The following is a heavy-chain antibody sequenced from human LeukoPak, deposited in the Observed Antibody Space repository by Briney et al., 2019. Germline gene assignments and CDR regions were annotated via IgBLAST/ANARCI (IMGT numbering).Heavy chain of an antibody. CDR1: GFTFSSYW. V-gene: IGHV3-7*03. CDR2: IKQDGSEK. Sequence: GGSLRLSCAASGFTFSSYWMSWVRQAPGKGLEWVANIKQDGSEKYYVDSVKGRFTISRDNAKNSLYLQMNSLRAEDTAVYYCTTGVVVPAAIGEEERGIDYWGQGTLVTVSS. J-gene: IGHJ4*02. CDR3: TTGVVVPAAIGEEERGIDY. D-gene: IGHD2-2*02.